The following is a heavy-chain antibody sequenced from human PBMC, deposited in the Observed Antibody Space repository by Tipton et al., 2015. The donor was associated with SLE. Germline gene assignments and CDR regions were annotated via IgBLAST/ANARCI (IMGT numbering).Heavy chain of an antibody. CDR2: IKEDGSQK. CDR3: ARERGTGEDAFDI. V-gene: IGHV3-7*01. CDR1: GFTFSNNW. Sequence: AVSGFTFSNNWMAWVRQAPGKGLEWVANIKEDGSQKYYVDSVKGRFTISRDNAKNSLQLQMNSLRAEDTAEYYCARERGTGEDAFDIWGQGTKVTVSS. J-gene: IGHJ3*02. D-gene: IGHD7-27*01.